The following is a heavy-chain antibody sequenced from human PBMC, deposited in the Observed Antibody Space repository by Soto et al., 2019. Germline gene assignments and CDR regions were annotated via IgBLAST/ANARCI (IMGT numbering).Heavy chain of an antibody. V-gene: IGHV1-18*01. CDR3: ARDLGGFPDY. CDR2: ISAHNGNT. D-gene: IGHD5-12*01. Sequence: ASVKVSCKASGYTFTSYGISGVRQAPGQGLEWMGWISAHNGNTKYEQKPQGRVTMTTDTSTSTAYMELRSLRSGDTAVYYCARDLGGFPDYWGQGTLVTVSS. J-gene: IGHJ4*02. CDR1: GYTFTSYG.